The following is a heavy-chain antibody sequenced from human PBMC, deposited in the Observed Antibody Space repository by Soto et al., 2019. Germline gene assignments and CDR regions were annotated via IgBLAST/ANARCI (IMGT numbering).Heavy chain of an antibody. Sequence: PGGSLRLSCAASGFIFRSYAMHWVRQAPGKGLEGVAVISYDGSKKYYADSVKGRYTISRDDSKNTLYLEMNSLRVEDTAVYYCARAPHGMDVWGQGTTVSVSS. J-gene: IGHJ6*02. CDR2: ISYDGSKK. V-gene: IGHV3-30-3*01. CDR1: GFIFRSYA. CDR3: ARAPHGMDV.